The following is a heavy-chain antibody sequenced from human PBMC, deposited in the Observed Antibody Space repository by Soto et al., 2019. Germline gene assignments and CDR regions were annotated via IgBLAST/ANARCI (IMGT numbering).Heavy chain of an antibody. CDR2: IIPIFGTP. J-gene: IGHJ6*02. V-gene: IGHV1-69*01. D-gene: IGHD3-3*01. CDR1: GGTFSNYA. CDR3: ARRNWSGYDTGYNYYYGMDV. Sequence: QVQLVQSGAEVKKPGSSVKVSCKASGGTFSNYAVSWVRQAPGHGLEWMGGIIPIFGTPNYARKFQGRVTITADESTSTVYMELSSLRSEDTAVYYCARRNWSGYDTGYNYYYGMDVWGQGTTVTVSS.